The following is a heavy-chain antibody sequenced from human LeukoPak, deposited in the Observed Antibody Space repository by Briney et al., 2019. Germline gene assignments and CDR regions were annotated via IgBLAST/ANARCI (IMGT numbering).Heavy chain of an antibody. CDR3: ARGFGYSKLYFDY. CDR1: GGSISSGSYY. CDR2: IYTSGST. D-gene: IGHD3-22*01. V-gene: IGHV4-61*02. J-gene: IGHJ4*02. Sequence: PSETLSLTCTVSGGSISSGSYYGSWIRQPAGKGLEWIGRIYTSGSTNYNPSLKSRVTISVDTSKNQFSLKLSSVTAADTAVYYCARGFGYSKLYFDYWGQGTLVTVSS.